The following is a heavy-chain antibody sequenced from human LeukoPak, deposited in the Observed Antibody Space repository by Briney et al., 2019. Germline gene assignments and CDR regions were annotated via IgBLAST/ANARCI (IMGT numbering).Heavy chain of an antibody. CDR3: ARHTAMVTGFDY. J-gene: IGHJ4*02. CDR1: GGSISSSSYY. D-gene: IGHD5-18*01. CDR2: IYYSGST. V-gene: IGHV4-39*01. Sequence: SETLSLTCTVSGGSISSSSYYWGWIRQPPGTGLEWIGSIYYSGSTYHNPSPKSRVTISVDMSKNQFSLKLSSVTAADTAVYYCARHTAMVTGFDYWGQGTLVTVSS.